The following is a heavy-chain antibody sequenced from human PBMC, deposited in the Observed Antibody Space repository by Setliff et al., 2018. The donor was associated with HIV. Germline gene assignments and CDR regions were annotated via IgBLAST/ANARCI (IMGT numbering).Heavy chain of an antibody. J-gene: IGHJ4*02. V-gene: IGHV3-48*03. CDR1: GFTFSTSE. Sequence: GSLRLSCAASGFTFSTSEMNWVRQAPGKGLEWVSHISSSGSTIYYADSVKGRFTISRDNAKNSLFLQMNSLRVEDTAVYYCARSSTLPWELPYFDYWGQGTLVTVSS. CDR2: ISSSGSTI. CDR3: ARSSTLPWELPYFDY. D-gene: IGHD1-26*01.